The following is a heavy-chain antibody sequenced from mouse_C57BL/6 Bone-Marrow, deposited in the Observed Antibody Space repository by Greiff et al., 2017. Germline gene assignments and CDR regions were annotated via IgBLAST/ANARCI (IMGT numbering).Heavy chain of an antibody. D-gene: IGHD1-1*02. J-gene: IGHJ4*01. CDR3: TTPALVDAMDY. CDR2: IDPENGDT. Sequence: VQLQQSGAELVRPGASVKLSCTASGFNIKDDYMHWVKQRPEQGLEWIGWIDPENGDTEYAPKFQGKATITADTSSNTAYLQLSSLTSEDTAVYYCTTPALVDAMDYWGQGTSVTVSS. CDR1: GFNIKDDY. V-gene: IGHV14-4*01.